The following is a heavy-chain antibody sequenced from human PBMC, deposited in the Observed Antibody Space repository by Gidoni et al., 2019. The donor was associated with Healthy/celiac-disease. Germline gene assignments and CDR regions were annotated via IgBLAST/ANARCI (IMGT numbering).Heavy chain of an antibody. Sequence: HLQLQESRPGLVKPSETLSLTCTVSGVSISSSSYYWGWIRQPPGKGLEWIGSIYYSGSTYYNPSLKSRVTISVETSKNQFSLKLSFVTAEDTAVYYCARREPRADDAFDIWGQGTMVTVSS. V-gene: IGHV4-39*01. J-gene: IGHJ3*02. CDR1: GVSISSSSYY. CDR3: ARREPRADDAFDI. CDR2: IYYSGST.